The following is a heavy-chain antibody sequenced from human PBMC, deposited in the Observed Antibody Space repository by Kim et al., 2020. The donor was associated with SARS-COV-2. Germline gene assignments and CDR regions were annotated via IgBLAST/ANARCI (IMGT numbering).Heavy chain of an antibody. V-gene: IGHV3-15*01. D-gene: IGHD3-10*01. CDR2: IKSKTDGGTT. CDR1: GFTFSNAW. Sequence: GGSLRLSCAASGFTFSNAWMSWVRQAPGKGLEWVGRIKSKTDGGTTDYAAPVKGRFTISRDDSKNTLYLQMNSLKTEDTAVYYCTTGVVPAAISARITMVRGPSRYWGQGTLVTVSS. J-gene: IGHJ4*02. CDR3: TTGVVPAAISARITMVRGPSRY.